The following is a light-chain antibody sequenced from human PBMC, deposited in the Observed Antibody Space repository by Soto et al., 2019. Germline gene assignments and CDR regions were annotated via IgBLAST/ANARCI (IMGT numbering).Light chain of an antibody. CDR3: QQYGRSPPWT. CDR1: EIVSSNS. CDR2: GAS. V-gene: IGKV3-20*01. J-gene: IGKJ1*01. Sequence: ELVLAQSPGTLSLSPGERATLSGRASEIVSSNSLAWYQQKPGQAPRLLIHGASSRATAIPDRFSGSGSGTDFTLTISRLEPEDFAVYYCQQYGRSPPWTFGQGTKVEMK.